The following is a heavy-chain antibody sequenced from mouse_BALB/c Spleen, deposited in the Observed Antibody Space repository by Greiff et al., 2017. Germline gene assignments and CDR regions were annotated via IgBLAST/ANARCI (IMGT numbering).Heavy chain of an antibody. Sequence: VQLQQSGPSLVQPSQSLSITCTVSGFSLTSYGVHWVRQSPGKGLEWLGVIWRGGSTDYNAAFMSRLSITKDNSKSQVFFKMNSLQADDTAIYYCAKNYYGSYYAMDYWGQGTSVTVSS. V-gene: IGHV2-5-1*01. D-gene: IGHD1-1*01. CDR3: AKNYYGSYYAMDY. CDR2: IWRGGST. CDR1: GFSLTSYG. J-gene: IGHJ4*01.